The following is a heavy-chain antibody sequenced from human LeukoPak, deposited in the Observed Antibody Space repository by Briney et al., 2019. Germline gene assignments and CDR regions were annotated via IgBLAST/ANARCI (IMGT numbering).Heavy chain of an antibody. CDR2: IDPNSGGT. CDR3: ARGAGTSWFDY. D-gene: IGHD2-2*01. Sequence: ASVKVSCKASRYTFTAYYMHWVRQAPGQGLEWMGWIDPNSGGTNFAQKFQGRVTMTRDTSIITAYMELTSLTSDDTAVYYCARGAGTSWFDYWGQGTVVIVSS. V-gene: IGHV1-2*02. CDR1: RYTFTAYY. J-gene: IGHJ4*02.